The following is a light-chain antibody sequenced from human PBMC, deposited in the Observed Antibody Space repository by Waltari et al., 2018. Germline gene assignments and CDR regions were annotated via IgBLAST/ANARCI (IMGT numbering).Light chain of an antibody. CDR2: AAS. Sequence: EVVLTQSPGTLSLSPGERATLSCRASQIVSKYLAWYQQRPGQAPRPLIYAASTRATGIPDRFSGSGSGTDFSLTISRLEPEDFAVYYCQNHERLPATVGQGTKVEIK. CDR3: QNHERLPAT. J-gene: IGKJ1*01. V-gene: IGKV3-20*01. CDR1: QIVSKY.